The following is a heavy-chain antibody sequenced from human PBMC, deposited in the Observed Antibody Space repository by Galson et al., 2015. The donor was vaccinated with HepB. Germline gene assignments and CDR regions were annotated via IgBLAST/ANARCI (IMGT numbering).Heavy chain of an antibody. CDR2: ISSSDRYI. J-gene: IGHJ2*01. CDR1: GFTFNNHW. V-gene: IGHV3-21*01. Sequence: SLRLSRAASGFTFNNHWMDWVRQAPGKGLEWVSSISSSDRYIYYTDSVKGRFTISRDNAKNSLYLQMNSLRDDDTAVYYCARGWGYFDFWGRGTLVTVSS. CDR3: ARGWGYFDF. D-gene: IGHD1-26*01.